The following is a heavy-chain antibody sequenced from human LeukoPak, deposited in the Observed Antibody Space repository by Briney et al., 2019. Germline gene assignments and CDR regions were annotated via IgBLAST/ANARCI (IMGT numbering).Heavy chain of an antibody. CDR2: XXXSGST. Sequence: SETLSLTCTVSGGSISSXXXXXXXIRQPPGXXLXXXXXXXXSGSTXSNPSLKSRXXXSXXTAKNQFSLQLSSVTAADTAVYYCARWFSGQIVVVTSTGPVDQWGQGTLVTVSS. J-gene: IGHJ4*02. CDR1: GGSISSXXXX. V-gene: IGHV4-39*01. D-gene: IGHD2-21*02. CDR3: ARWFSGQIVVVTSTGPVDQ.